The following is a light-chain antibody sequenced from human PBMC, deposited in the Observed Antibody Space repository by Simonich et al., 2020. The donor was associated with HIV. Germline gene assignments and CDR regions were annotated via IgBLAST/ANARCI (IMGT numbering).Light chain of an antibody. J-gene: IGKJ1*01. CDR2: VAS. CDR1: QRVSDSF. V-gene: IGKV3-20*01. CDR3: QQYGSSPRWT. Sequence: EIVLTQTPGTLSLSPGERATLSFRASQRVSDSFLACYQQTPGLAPSLLIYVASSRATGLPDRFSGNGAGTDFTLTISRLEPEDFAVYYCQQYGSSPRWTFGQGTKVEIK.